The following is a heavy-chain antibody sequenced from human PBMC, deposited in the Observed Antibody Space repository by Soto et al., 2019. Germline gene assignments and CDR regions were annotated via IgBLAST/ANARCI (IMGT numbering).Heavy chain of an antibody. D-gene: IGHD1-26*01. CDR2: ITGSGGST. J-gene: IGHJ4*02. V-gene: IGHV3-23*01. CDR3: ASIPPSAVGATSEVDY. CDR1: GFTFSDYP. Sequence: EVQLLESGGGLIQPGGSLRLSCAASGFTFSDYPMTWVRQAPGKGLEWVSAITGSGGSTYYADSVKGRFTISRDNSKNTLYLQMNSLRAEDTAIYYCASIPPSAVGATSEVDYWGQGTLVTVSS.